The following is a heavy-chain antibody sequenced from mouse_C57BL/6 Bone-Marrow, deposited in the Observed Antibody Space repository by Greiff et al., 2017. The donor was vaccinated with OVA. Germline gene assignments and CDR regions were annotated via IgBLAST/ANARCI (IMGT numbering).Heavy chain of an antibody. CDR1: GYTFTDYE. V-gene: IGHV1-15*01. J-gene: IGHJ3*01. D-gene: IGHD2-5*01. Sequence: QVQLQQSGAELVRPGASVTLSCKASGYTFTDYEMHWVKQTPVHGLEWIGAIDPETGGTAYNQKFKGKAILTADKSSSTAYMELRSLTSEDSAVYYCTRCTFYYSNAWFAYWGQGTLVTVSA. CDR3: TRCTFYYSNAWFAY. CDR2: IDPETGGT.